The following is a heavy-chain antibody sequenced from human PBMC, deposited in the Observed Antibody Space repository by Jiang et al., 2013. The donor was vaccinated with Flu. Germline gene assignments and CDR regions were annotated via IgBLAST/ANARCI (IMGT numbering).Heavy chain of an antibody. V-gene: IGHV6-1*01. CDR2: TRYISRWLT. CDR1: GDSISNNVVA. CDR3: VRDYNWAFDS. D-gene: IGHD1-1*01. Sequence: QTLSLTCVISGDSISNNVVAWNWIRQSPSRGLEWLGKTRYISRWLTEYSVSMQGRITINPDTSRNQLSLQLDSATPDDTAIYYCVRDYNWAFDSWSQGTLVTVSS. J-gene: IGHJ4*02.